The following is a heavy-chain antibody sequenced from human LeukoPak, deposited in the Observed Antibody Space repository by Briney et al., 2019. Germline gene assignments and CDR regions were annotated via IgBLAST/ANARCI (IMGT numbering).Heavy chain of an antibody. J-gene: IGHJ4*02. D-gene: IGHD4-17*01. CDR3: ARANSHYAMIDY. CDR2: IYYSGST. Sequence: SETLSLTCTVSSGSVSSYYWSWIRQPPGKGLEWIGYIYYSGSTNYNPSLKSRVTISVDTSKNQFSLKLSSVTAADTAVYYCARANSHYAMIDYWGQGTLVTVSS. V-gene: IGHV4-59*02. CDR1: SGSVSSYY.